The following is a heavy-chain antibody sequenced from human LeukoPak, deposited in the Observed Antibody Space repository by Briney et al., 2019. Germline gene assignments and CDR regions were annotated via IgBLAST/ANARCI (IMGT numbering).Heavy chain of an antibody. J-gene: IGHJ3*02. CDR1: GFTFSSYG. Sequence: PGGSLRLSCAASGFTFSSYGMHWVRQAPGKGLEWVAVIWYDGSNKYYADSVKGRFTISRDNSKNTLYLQMNSLRAEDTAVYYCARESSGYDAFDIWGQGTMVTVSS. CDR2: IWYDGSNK. V-gene: IGHV3-33*08. D-gene: IGHD3-22*01. CDR3: ARESSGYDAFDI.